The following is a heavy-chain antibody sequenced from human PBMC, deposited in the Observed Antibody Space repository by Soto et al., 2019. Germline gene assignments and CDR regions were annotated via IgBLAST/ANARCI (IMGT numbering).Heavy chain of an antibody. J-gene: IGHJ4*02. CDR1: GFTFSSYG. V-gene: IGHV3-30*18. CDR2: ISYDGSNK. CDR3: AKDANDFWSGYYTPAYY. D-gene: IGHD3-3*01. Sequence: GGSLRLSCAASGFTFSSYGMHWVRQAPGKGLEWVAVISYDGSNKYYADSVKGRFTISRDNSKNTLYLQMNSLRAEDTAVYYCAKDANDFWSGYYTPAYYWGQGTLVTVS.